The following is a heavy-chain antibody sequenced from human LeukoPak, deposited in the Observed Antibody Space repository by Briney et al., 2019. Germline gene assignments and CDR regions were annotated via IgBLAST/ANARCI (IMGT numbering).Heavy chain of an antibody. V-gene: IGHV3-9*01. CDR2: ISWNSGII. CDR1: GGFISSYY. CDR3: AKDRFFYDSGSKAN. D-gene: IGHD3-22*01. J-gene: IGHJ4*02. Sequence: LSLTCTVSGGFISSYYWSWIRQPPGKGLEWVSSISWNSGIIDYADSVKGRFTISRDNAKNSLYLQMNSLRVEDTAFYYCAKDRFFYDSGSKANWGQGTLVTVSS.